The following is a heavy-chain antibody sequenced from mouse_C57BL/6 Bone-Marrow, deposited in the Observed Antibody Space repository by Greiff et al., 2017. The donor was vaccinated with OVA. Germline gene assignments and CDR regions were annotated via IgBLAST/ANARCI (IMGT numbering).Heavy chain of an antibody. CDR3: ARDDYGSSYDWFAY. CDR2: IDPNSGGT. D-gene: IGHD1-1*01. V-gene: IGHV1-72*01. J-gene: IGHJ3*01. Sequence: VKLVESGPVLVKPGASVKMSCKASGYTFTDYYMNWVKQRPGRGLEWIGRIDPNSGGTKYNEKFKSKATLTVDKPSSTAYMQLSSLTSEDSAVYDCARDDYGSSYDWFAYWGQGTLVTVSA. CDR1: GYTFTDYY.